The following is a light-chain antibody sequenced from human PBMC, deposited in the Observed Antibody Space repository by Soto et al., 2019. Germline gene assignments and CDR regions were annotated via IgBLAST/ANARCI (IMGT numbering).Light chain of an antibody. J-gene: IGKJ3*01. Sequence: EVVLTQSPATLSLSPGERATLSCRASQSISNFLAWYQQKPGQAPRLLIYDASNRATGIPARFSGSGSGTDFTLTISSLEPEDFAVYYCQQRSNWPPIFTFGPGTKVDIK. V-gene: IGKV3-11*01. CDR2: DAS. CDR3: QQRSNWPPIFT. CDR1: QSISNF.